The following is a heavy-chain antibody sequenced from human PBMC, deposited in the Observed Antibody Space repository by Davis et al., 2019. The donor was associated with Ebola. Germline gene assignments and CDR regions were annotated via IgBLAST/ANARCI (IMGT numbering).Heavy chain of an antibody. J-gene: IGHJ4*02. Sequence: SETLSLTCAVYGGSFSGYYWSWIRQPPGKGLEWIGEINHSGSTNYNPSLKSQVTISVDTSKNQFSLKLRSVTAADTAVYYCAWRLYPWELDYWGQGTLVTVSS. CDR2: INHSGST. V-gene: IGHV4-34*01. CDR1: GGSFSGYY. CDR3: AWRLYPWELDY. D-gene: IGHD1-1*01.